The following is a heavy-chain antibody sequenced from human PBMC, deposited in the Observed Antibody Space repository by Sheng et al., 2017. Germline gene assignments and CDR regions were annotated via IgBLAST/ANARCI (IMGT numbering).Heavy chain of an antibody. D-gene: IGHD1-1*01. CDR1: GFTFSSYS. V-gene: IGHV3-21*01. Sequence: EVQLVESGGGLVKPGGSLRLSCAASGFTFSSYSMNWVRQAPGKGLEWVSSISSSSSYIYYADSVKGRFTISRDNAKNSLYLQMNSLRAEDTAVYYCARNPSNWNPTRNWFDPVGPGNPGPPSPQ. CDR3: ARNPSNWNPTRNWFDP. CDR2: ISSSSSYI. J-gene: IGHJ5*02.